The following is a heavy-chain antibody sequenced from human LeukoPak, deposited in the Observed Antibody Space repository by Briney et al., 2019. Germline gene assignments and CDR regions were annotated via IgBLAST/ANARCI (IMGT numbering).Heavy chain of an antibody. CDR1: GGTFSSYT. CDR2: IIPILGIA. J-gene: IGHJ4*02. CDR3: ARAHYYDSRVFGDSGIDY. Sequence: SVKVSCKASGGTFSSYTISWVRQAPGQGLEWMGRIIPILGIANYAQKFQGRVTITADKSTSTAYMELSSLRSEDTAVYYCARAHYYDSRVFGDSGIDYWGQGTLVTVSS. V-gene: IGHV1-69*02. D-gene: IGHD3-22*01.